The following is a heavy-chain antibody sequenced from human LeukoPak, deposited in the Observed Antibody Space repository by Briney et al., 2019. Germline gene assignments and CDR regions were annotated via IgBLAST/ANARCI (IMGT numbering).Heavy chain of an antibody. CDR2: ISAYNGNT. Sequence: ASVKVSCKASGYTFTSYGISWVRQAPGKGLEWMGWISAYNGNTNYAQKLQGRVTMTTDTSPSTAYMELRSLRSDDTAVYYCARELRRADNFDWLLGYYYYGMDVWGQGTTVTVSS. J-gene: IGHJ6*02. D-gene: IGHD3-9*01. CDR1: GYTFTSYG. CDR3: ARELRRADNFDWLLGYYYYGMDV. V-gene: IGHV1-18*01.